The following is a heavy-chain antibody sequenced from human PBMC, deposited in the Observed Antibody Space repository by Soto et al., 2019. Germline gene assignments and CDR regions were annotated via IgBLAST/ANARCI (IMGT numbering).Heavy chain of an antibody. Sequence: HVQLVQSGAEVKKPGSAVKVSCKASGGTFSSYAISWVRQAPGQGLEWMGGIIRMFTTANYAKKFQGGVTITADECTSAAYMELSSLRSEDTAVYYGAMSRYYEHWFDPWGQGTLVTVSS. D-gene: IGHD3-22*01. CDR2: IIRMFTTA. CDR3: AMSRYYEHWFDP. V-gene: IGHV1-69*01. CDR1: GGTFSSYA. J-gene: IGHJ5*02.